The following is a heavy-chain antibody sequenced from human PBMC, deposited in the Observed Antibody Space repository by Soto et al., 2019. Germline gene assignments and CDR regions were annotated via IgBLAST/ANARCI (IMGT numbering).Heavy chain of an antibody. Sequence: QVQLVQSGAEVKKPGSSVKVSCKASGGTFSSYAISWVRQAPGQGLEWMGGIIPIFGTANYAQKFQGRVPITADESTSTAYMELSSLRSEDTAVYYCARERDIVLVPAAVELGWFDPWGQGTLVTVSS. J-gene: IGHJ5*02. CDR2: IIPIFGTA. D-gene: IGHD2-2*01. CDR1: GGTFSSYA. V-gene: IGHV1-69*12. CDR3: ARERDIVLVPAAVELGWFDP.